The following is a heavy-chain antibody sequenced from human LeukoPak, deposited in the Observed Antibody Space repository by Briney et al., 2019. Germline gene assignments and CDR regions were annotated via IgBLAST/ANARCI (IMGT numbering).Heavy chain of an antibody. Sequence: GGSLRLSRAASGFTFSSYAMHWVRQAPGKGLEWVAVISYDGSNKYYADSVKGRFTISRDNSKNTLYLQMNSLRAEDTAVYYCAKDTIVATIHYWGQGTLVTVSS. CDR2: ISYDGSNK. D-gene: IGHD5-12*01. J-gene: IGHJ4*02. CDR3: AKDTIVATIHY. V-gene: IGHV3-30*04. CDR1: GFTFSSYA.